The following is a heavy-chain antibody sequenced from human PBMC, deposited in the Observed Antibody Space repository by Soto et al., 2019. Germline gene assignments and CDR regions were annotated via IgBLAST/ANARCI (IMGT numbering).Heavy chain of an antibody. CDR1: GGSISSSSYY. CDR2: IYYSGST. V-gene: IGHV4-39*01. D-gene: IGHD3-10*01. CDR3: ARVVEGSGRRGVPFDY. Sequence: QLQLQESGPGLVKPSETLSLTCTVSGGSISSSSYYWGWIRQPPGKGLEWIGSIYYSGSTYYNPSLKSRVTISVDTSTNQFALKLSSVTAADTAVYYCARVVEGSGRRGVPFDYWGQGTLVTVSS. J-gene: IGHJ4*02.